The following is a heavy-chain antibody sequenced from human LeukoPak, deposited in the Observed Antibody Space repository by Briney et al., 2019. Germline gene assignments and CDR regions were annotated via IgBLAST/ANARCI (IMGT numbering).Heavy chain of an antibody. J-gene: IGHJ5*02. CDR3: ARTRTSTKQLGDRGWFDP. V-gene: IGHV1-69*13. CDR1: GGTFSSYA. D-gene: IGHD6-6*01. CDR2: IIPTFGTA. Sequence: SVKVSCKASGGTFSSYAISWVRQAPGQGLEWMGGIIPTFGTANYAQKFQGRVTITADESTSTAYMELSSLRSEDTAVYYCARTRTSTKQLGDRGWFDPWGQGTLVTVSS.